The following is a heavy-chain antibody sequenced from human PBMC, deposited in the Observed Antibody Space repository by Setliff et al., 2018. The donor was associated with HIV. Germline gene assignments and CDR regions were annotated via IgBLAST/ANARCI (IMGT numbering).Heavy chain of an antibody. CDR1: GHTFTGYC. V-gene: IGHV1-8*02. D-gene: IGHD3-10*01. CDR2: MNPNSGNT. Sequence: GASVKVSCKASGHTFTGYCIHWVRQAPGQGLEWMGWMNPNSGNTGYPQKFQGRVTMTRNTSISTAYMELSSLTYDDTAIYYCARAEFLGPESDFDIWGQGTMVTVSS. J-gene: IGHJ3*02. CDR3: ARAEFLGPESDFDI.